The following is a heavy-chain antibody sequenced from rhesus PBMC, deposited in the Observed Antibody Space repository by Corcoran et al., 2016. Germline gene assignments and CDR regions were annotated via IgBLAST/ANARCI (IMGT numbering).Heavy chain of an antibody. J-gene: IGHJ5-1*01. Sequence: QVQLQESGPGLVKPSETLSLTCAVSGGSISSGYGWSWIRQPPGKGLEWIGHIYGSGSSTNYNPSLKSRVTLSGDTSKNQFSLKLSSVTAADTAVYYCARDYYSGSYPPYGRFDVLGPGVLVTVSS. CDR1: GGSISSGYG. V-gene: IGHV4-127*01. D-gene: IGHD3-16*01. CDR2: IYGSGSST. CDR3: ARDYYSGSYPPYGRFDV.